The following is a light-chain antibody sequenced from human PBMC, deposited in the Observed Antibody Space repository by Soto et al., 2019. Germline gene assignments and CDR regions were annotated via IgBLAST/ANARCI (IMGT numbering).Light chain of an antibody. V-gene: IGKV1-5*01. CDR2: DAS. CDR3: QHYNSYSRT. Sequence: IQITQSPSTLSASVGDRVTITCRASQSVKSYLAWYQQKPGKAPNLLIYDASNLQSGVPSRFSGSGSGTEFTLTISNLQPDDFETYYCQHYNSYSRTFGQGTKVDIK. J-gene: IGKJ1*01. CDR1: QSVKSY.